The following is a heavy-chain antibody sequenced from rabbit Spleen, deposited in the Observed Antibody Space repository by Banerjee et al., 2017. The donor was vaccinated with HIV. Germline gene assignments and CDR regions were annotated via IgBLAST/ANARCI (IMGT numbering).Heavy chain of an antibody. V-gene: IGHV1S40*01. J-gene: IGHJ4*01. CDR2: IYDGSRLIT. CDR1: GFSFSSSYW. Sequence: QSLEESGGGLVKPGAYLTLTCKASGFSFSSSYWIWWVRQAPGKGLEWIARIYDGSRLITNYASWAKGRITISKTSSTTVTLQMTSLTAADTATYFCASSDSQKYDLWGPGTLVTVS. CDR3: ASSDSQKYDL. D-gene: IGHD1-1*01.